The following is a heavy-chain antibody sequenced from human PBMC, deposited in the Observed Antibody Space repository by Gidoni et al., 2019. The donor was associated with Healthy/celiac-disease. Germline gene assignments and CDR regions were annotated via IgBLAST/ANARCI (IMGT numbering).Heavy chain of an antibody. CDR1: GFTVTSNY. CDR2: IYSGGST. V-gene: IGHV3-53*02. CDR3: ARDSLVGALDY. D-gene: IGHD1-26*01. J-gene: IGHJ4*02. Sequence: EVQLVVTSGCLIKPGGSLRLSCAASGFTVTSNYMSWVRHAPGKGLAWVSVIYSGGSTYYADSVKGRFTISRDNSKNTLYLQMNSLRAEDTAVYYCARDSLVGALDYWGQGTLVTVSS.